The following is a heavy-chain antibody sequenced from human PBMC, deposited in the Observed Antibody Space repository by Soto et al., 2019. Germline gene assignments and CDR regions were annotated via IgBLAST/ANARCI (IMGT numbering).Heavy chain of an antibody. Sequence: GGSLRLSCAASGFTFSDYYMSWIRQAPGKGLEWVSYISSSGSTIYYADSVKGRFTISRDNAKNSLYLQMNSLRAEDTAVYYCARMRILEWQYYFDYWGQGTLVTVSS. CDR3: ARMRILEWQYYFDY. D-gene: IGHD3-3*01. CDR1: GFTFSDYY. J-gene: IGHJ4*02. V-gene: IGHV3-11*01. CDR2: ISSSGSTI.